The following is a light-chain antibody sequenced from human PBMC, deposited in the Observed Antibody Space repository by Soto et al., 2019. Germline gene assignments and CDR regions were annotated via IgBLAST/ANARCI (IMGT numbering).Light chain of an antibody. CDR1: SSDVGGYNY. Sequence: QSALTQPPSASGSPGQSVTISCTGTSSDVGGYNYVSWYQQHPGKAPKLMIYEVSKRPSGVPDRFSGSKSGNTASLTGSGLQAEDEADYYCSSYAGSNNRVFGGGTKVTVL. V-gene: IGLV2-8*01. CDR3: SSYAGSNNRV. CDR2: EVS. J-gene: IGLJ3*02.